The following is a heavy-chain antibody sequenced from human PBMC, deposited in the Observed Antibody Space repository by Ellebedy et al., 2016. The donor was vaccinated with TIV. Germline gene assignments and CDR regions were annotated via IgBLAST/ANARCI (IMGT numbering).Heavy chain of an antibody. J-gene: IGHJ4*02. CDR3: ARDYTSGWSFDY. Sequence: GGSLRLSCAASGFTFTTYPMHWVRQAPGRGLEYVSSIISGGSTSYANSVKGRFTISRYNSKNTLYLQMGSVRAEDTGVYYCARDYTSGWSFDYWGQGTLVTVSS. CDR1: GFTFTTYP. CDR2: IISGGST. V-gene: IGHV3-64*01. D-gene: IGHD6-19*01.